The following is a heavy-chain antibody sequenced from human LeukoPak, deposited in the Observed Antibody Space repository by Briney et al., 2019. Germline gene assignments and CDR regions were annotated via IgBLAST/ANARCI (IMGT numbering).Heavy chain of an antibody. D-gene: IGHD1-26*01. CDR3: ARLGRGSYPYYYYYYYMDV. V-gene: IGHV4-4*09. CDR2: IYTSGST. CDR1: GGSISSYY. J-gene: IGHJ6*03. Sequence: PSETLSLTCTVSGGSISSYYWSWIRQPPGKGLEWNGYIYTSGSTNYNPSLKSRVTISVDTSKNQFSLKLSSVTAADTAVYYCARLGRGSYPYYYYYYYMDVWGKGTTVTVSS.